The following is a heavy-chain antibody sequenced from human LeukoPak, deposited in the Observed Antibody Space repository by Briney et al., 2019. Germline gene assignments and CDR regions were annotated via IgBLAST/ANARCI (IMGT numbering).Heavy chain of an antibody. D-gene: IGHD3-22*01. Sequence: PGGSLRLSCAASGFTFSTYWISWVSQAPGKGLEWVANINQGGSEKHYADSMRGRFTISRDNAKNSLFLEMNSLRAEDTAVYFCARDLYYFESSGYYASDFWGQGTLVTVSS. CDR2: INQGGSEK. V-gene: IGHV3-7*01. CDR3: ARDLYYFESSGYYASDF. CDR1: GFTFSTYW. J-gene: IGHJ4*02.